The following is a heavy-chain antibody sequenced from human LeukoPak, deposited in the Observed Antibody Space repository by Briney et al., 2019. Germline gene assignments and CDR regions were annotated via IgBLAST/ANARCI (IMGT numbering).Heavy chain of an antibody. V-gene: IGHV3-9*01. CDR1: GFIFYDFA. D-gene: IGHD2-15*01. Sequence: SLRLSCAASGFIFYDFAMHWVRQPPGKGLEWVSTISWNIDIILYADSVKGRFTISRDNDRNSLYLEMNSLRPEDTALYYCVKSGGYYYMDAWGKGTT. CDR3: VKSGGYYYMDA. J-gene: IGHJ6*03. CDR2: ISWNIDII.